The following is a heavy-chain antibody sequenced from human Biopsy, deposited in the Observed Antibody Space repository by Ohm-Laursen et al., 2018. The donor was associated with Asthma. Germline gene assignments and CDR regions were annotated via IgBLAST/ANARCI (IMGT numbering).Heavy chain of an antibody. D-gene: IGHD6-13*01. CDR1: SGSGGYMRSGNYY. J-gene: IGHJ6*02. Sequence: PPGTLSLTCSLSSGSGGYMRSGNYYWGWIRQPPGKGLEGIGSIYYSGTTYYNPSLESRVTVSADTSKNQFSLKIPTVTAADTAVYYCVRGSSSWHHGPFHYYYGLDVWGQGTTATVSS. V-gene: IGHV4-39*01. CDR2: IYYSGTT. CDR3: VRGSSSWHHGPFHYYYGLDV.